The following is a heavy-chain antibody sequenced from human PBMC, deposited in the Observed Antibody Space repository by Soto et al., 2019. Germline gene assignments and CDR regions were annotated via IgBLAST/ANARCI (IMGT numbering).Heavy chain of an antibody. CDR1: GYTFTNYY. D-gene: IGHD5-18*01. V-gene: IGHV1-46*01. CDR2: IRPSGGRT. J-gene: IGHJ4*02. CDR3: AREPNESYYFDY. Sequence: QVHLVQSGAEVKKPGASVKVSCKASGYTFTNYYIHWVRQAPGQGLEWLGIIRPSGGRTEYAQRFQGRVTMTRETSTSTGYMELTSLTSEDTAVYYCAREPNESYYFDYWGQGTLVTVSS.